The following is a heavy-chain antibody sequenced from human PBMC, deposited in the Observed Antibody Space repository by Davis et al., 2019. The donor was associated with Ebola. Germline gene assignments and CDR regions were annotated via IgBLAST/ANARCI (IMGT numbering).Heavy chain of an antibody. Sequence: GESLKISCRCSGYSFNNYWTGWVRQMPGKGLEWMGIIYPGDSETRYSPSFQGQVAISADKSTDTAYLQWSSLKASDTAMYYCAREDTNIHYYMDVWGKGTTVTVSS. D-gene: IGHD2-8*01. V-gene: IGHV5-51*01. CDR2: IYPGDSET. CDR3: AREDTNIHYYMDV. J-gene: IGHJ6*03. CDR1: GYSFNNYW.